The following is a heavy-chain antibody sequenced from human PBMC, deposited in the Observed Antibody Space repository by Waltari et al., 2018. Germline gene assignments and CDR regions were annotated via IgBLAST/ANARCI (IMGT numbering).Heavy chain of an antibody. V-gene: IGHV4-59*01. Sequence: QVQLQESGPGLVKPSETLSLTCTVSGGSISSYYWSWIRQPPGKGLEWIGYIYYSGSTNYNPSLKSRVTISVDTSKNQFSLKLSSVTAADTAVYYCARVRCGSCSLDYWGQGTLVTVSS. CDR1: GGSISSYY. CDR2: IYYSGST. D-gene: IGHD1-26*01. CDR3: ARVRCGSCSLDY. J-gene: IGHJ4*02.